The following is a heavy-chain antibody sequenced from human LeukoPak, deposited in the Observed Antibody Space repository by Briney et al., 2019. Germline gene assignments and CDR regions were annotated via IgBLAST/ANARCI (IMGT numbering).Heavy chain of an antibody. V-gene: IGHV4-61*01. CDR2: IYYSGST. CDR3: ARGGYGHWVDY. CDR1: GGSVSSDTYY. J-gene: IGHJ4*02. D-gene: IGHD5-12*01. Sequence: SETLSLTCTVSGGSVSSDTYYWSWIRQPPGKGLEWIGYIYYSGSTKYNPSLKSRVTISVDTSKNQFSLKLSSVTAADTAVYYCARGGYGHWVDYWGQGTLVTVSS.